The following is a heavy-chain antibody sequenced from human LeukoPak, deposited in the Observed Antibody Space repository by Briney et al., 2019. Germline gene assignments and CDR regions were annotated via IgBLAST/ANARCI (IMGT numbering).Heavy chain of an antibody. Sequence: GGSLRLSWTASGFTFGDYSLSWVRQAPEKGLEWVGFIRRKGYGGTTEYAPSVKGRFIISRDDSKSTAYLQMNSLKTEDTAVYYCTRDHDFWSGPFDVWGKGTTVTVSS. D-gene: IGHD3-3*01. CDR3: TRDHDFWSGPFDV. CDR1: GFTFGDYS. CDR2: IRRKGYGGTT. J-gene: IGHJ6*04. V-gene: IGHV3-49*04.